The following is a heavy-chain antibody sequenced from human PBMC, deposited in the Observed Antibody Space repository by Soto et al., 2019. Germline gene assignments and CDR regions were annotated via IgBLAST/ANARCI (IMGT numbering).Heavy chain of an antibody. CDR2: INAGNGNT. D-gene: IGHD3-10*01. CDR1: GYTFTSYA. V-gene: IGHV1-3*01. CDR3: ARDRYYGSGTYNHFDY. Sequence: ASVKVSCKASGYTFTSYAMHWVRQAPGQRLEWMGWINAGNGNTKYSQKFQGRVTITRDTSASTVYMELSSLRSEDTAVYYCARDRYYGSGTYNHFDYWGQGTLVTVSS. J-gene: IGHJ4*02.